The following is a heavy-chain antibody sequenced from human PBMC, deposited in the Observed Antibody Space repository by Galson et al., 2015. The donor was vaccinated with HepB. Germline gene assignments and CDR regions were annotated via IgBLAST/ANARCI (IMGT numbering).Heavy chain of an antibody. D-gene: IGHD1-26*01. V-gene: IGHV3-30*18. J-gene: IGHJ5*02. CDR3: AKAPVGATGDNWFDP. CDR2: ISYDGSNK. CDR1: GFTFSSYG. Sequence: SLRLSCAASGFTFSSYGMRWVRQAPGKGLEWVAVISYDGSNKYYADSVKGRFTISRDNSKNTLYLQMNSLRAEDTAVYYCAKAPVGATGDNWFDPWGQGTLVTVSS.